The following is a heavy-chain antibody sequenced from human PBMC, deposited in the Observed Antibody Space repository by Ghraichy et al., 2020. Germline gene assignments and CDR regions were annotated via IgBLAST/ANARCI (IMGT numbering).Heavy chain of an antibody. J-gene: IGHJ5*02. Sequence: SQTLSLTCAISGDSVSSHSAAWIWIRQSPSRGLEWLGRTYYRSKWYNDYAVSMKSRITINPATTKNQFSLQLNSVTPEDTAVYYCARVRGAVAFDPWGQGTLVTVSS. V-gene: IGHV6-1*01. D-gene: IGHD6-19*01. CDR1: GDSVSSHSAA. CDR3: ARVRGAVAFDP. CDR2: TYYRSKWYN.